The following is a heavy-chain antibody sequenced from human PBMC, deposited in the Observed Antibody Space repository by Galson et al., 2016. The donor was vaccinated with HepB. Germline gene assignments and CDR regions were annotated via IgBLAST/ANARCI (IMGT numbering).Heavy chain of an antibody. D-gene: IGHD1-26*01. CDR2: ISGSGGST. Sequence: SLRLSCAASGFTFRSYAMSWVRQAPGKGLEWVATISGSGGSTYYADSVKGRFTITRDNSKNTLYLQVNSLRAEDTAVYYCAKDGSRESYYYYYYGVDVRGQGTTVTVSS. J-gene: IGHJ6*02. CDR3: AKDGSRESYYYYYYGVDV. V-gene: IGHV3-23*01. CDR1: GFTFRSYA.